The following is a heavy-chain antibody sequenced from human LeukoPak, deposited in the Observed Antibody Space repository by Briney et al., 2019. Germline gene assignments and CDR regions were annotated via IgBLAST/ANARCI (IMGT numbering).Heavy chain of an antibody. CDR3: ATSIAVAGSLDY. V-gene: IGHV1-58*02. J-gene: IGHJ4*02. CDR2: IVVGSGNT. CDR1: GFTFTSSA. Sequence: SVKVSCKASGFTFTSSAMQWVRQARGQRLEWIGWIVVGSGNTNYAQKFQERVAITRDMSTSTAYMELSSLRSEDTAVYYCATSIAVAGSLDYWGQGTLVTVSS. D-gene: IGHD6-19*01.